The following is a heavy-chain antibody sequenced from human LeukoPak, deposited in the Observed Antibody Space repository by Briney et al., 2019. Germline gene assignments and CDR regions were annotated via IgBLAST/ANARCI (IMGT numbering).Heavy chain of an antibody. CDR3: STRAFSDTSPVA. J-gene: IGHJ5*02. D-gene: IGHD3-22*01. Sequence: GESLKISCKHSGYNFASQWIGWVRQMPGKGLEWMGIINPGNSDIVYTPSFQGQVSFSADKSTSTVFLQWSSLKASDTAMYYCSTRAFSDTSPVAWGQGTLVTVSS. CDR1: GYNFASQW. V-gene: IGHV5-51*01. CDR2: INPGNSDI.